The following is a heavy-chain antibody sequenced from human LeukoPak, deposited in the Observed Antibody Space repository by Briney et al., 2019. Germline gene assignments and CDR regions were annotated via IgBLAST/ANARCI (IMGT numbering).Heavy chain of an antibody. CDR2: ISYDGSNK. CDR3: AKDWGSGSYEGDY. CDR1: GFTFNSYG. Sequence: GGSLRLSCAVSGFTFNSYGMHWVRQAPGKGLEGGAVISYDGSNKYYADSVKGRFTSSRDNSKNTLYLQMNSLRAEGTAVYYCAKDWGSGSYEGDYWGQGTLVTVSS. V-gene: IGHV3-30*18. D-gene: IGHD1-26*01. J-gene: IGHJ4*02.